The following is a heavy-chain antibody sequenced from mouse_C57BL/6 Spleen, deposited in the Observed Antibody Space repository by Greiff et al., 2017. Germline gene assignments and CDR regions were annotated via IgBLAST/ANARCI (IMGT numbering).Heavy chain of an antibody. J-gene: IGHJ3*01. CDR1: GYTFTSYW. Sequence: QVQLKQPGAELVRPGSSVKLSCKASGYTFTSYWMDWVKQRPGQGLEWIGNIYPSDSETHYNQKFKDKATLTVDKSSSTAYMQLSSLTSEDSAVYYCARDWDEGWFAYWGQGTLVTVSA. CDR2: IYPSDSET. D-gene: IGHD4-1*01. CDR3: ARDWDEGWFAY. V-gene: IGHV1-61*01.